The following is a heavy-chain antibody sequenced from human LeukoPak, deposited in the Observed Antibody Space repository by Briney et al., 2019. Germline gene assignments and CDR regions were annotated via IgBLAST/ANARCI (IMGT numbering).Heavy chain of an antibody. J-gene: IGHJ4*02. V-gene: IGHV3-7*01. CDR3: TISNQARDTSGYPGDGY. CDR1: GFTFCSYW. CDR2: INQDGNEK. D-gene: IGHD3-22*01. Sequence: PGGSLRLSCAASGFTFCSYWMSWVRQAPGKGLEWVASINQDGNEKSYVDSVKGRFTISRDNAKNSLYLQMNSLRAEDTAMYYCTISNQARDTSGYPGDGYWGQGTLVTVSS.